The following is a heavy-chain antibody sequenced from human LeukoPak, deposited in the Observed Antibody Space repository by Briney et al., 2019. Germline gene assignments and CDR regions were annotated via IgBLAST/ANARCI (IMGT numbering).Heavy chain of an antibody. CDR1: GGSISSSSYY. D-gene: IGHD3-10*01. Sequence: SETLSFTCNVSGGSISSSSYYWGWIRQPPGKGLVWIGSFYYSGSTDYNPSLKSRVTISVDTSKNQFSLKLSSVTAADTAVYYCARDVWFGAGRTFDYWGQGTLVTVSS. CDR3: ARDVWFGAGRTFDY. V-gene: IGHV4-39*07. J-gene: IGHJ4*02. CDR2: FYYSGST.